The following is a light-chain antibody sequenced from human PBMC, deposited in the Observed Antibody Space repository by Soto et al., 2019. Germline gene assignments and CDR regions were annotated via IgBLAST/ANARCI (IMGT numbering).Light chain of an antibody. J-gene: IGLJ2*01. CDR2: GNT. V-gene: IGLV1-40*01. CDR1: SSNIGAGYD. Sequence: QSVLTQPPSVSGAPGQRVTISCTGSSSNIGAGYDVHWYQQLPGTAPKLLIYGNTNRPSGVPDRFSGSKSGTAASLAITGLQAEDEADYYCQSYDNSLRVFGGETKVTVL. CDR3: QSYDNSLRV.